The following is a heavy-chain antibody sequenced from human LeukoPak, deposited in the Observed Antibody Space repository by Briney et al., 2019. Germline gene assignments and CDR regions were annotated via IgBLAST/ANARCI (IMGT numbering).Heavy chain of an antibody. J-gene: IGHJ4*02. D-gene: IGHD3-3*01. CDR2: VFYTGDT. CDR1: RVSISTYY. CDR3: ARGGSLVEWSFDY. V-gene: IGHV4-59*01. Sequence: PSETLSLTYTVSRVSISTYYWHWIRQPPGKGPEWIGFVFYTGDTNHNPSLNGRVSISVDTSNNQFSLRLTSVTPADTAIYYCARGGSLVEWSFDYWGQGDLVTVSS.